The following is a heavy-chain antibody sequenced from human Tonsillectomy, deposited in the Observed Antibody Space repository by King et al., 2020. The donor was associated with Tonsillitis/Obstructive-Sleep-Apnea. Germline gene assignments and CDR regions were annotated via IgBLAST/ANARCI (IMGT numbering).Heavy chain of an antibody. CDR1: RFTFRNFA. CDR3: ARSPATDWYFDL. D-gene: IGHD6-25*01. J-gene: IGHJ2*01. CDR2: VWFDGTKY. V-gene: IGHV3-33*01. Sequence: VQLVESGGGVVQPGGSLRLYCAASRFTFRNFATHWVRQAPGKGLEWAASVWFDGTKYYYADSVRGRFTISRDSSKNTFFLQMSSLRLEDTAVYYCARSPATDWYFDLWGRGTLVTVSS.